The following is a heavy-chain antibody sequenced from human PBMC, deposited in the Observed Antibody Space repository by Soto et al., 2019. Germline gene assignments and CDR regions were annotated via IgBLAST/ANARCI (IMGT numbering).Heavy chain of an antibody. J-gene: IGHJ6*02. Sequence: QVQLVESGGGVVQPGRSLRLSCAASGFTFSSYAMHWVRQAPVKGLEWVAVISYDGSNKYYADSVKGRFTISRDNSKNTLYLQMNSLRAEDTAVYYCARDPSFWSGYFSYYYYGMDVWGQGTTVTVSS. V-gene: IGHV3-30*14. CDR2: ISYDGSNK. CDR3: ARDPSFWSGYFSYYYYGMDV. D-gene: IGHD3-3*01. CDR1: GFTFSSYA.